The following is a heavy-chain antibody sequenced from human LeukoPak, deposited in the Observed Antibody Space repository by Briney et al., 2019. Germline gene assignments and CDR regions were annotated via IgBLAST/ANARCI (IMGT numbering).Heavy chain of an antibody. CDR3: AKSVASGSYYNTDY. D-gene: IGHD3-10*01. J-gene: IGHJ4*02. CDR2: STGSGGTT. Sequence: GGSLRLSCAASGFTFSIYAMTWVRQAPGKGLDWVSGSTGSGGTTYYADSVKGRFTISRDNSKNTLYLQMNSLRVEDTAVYYCAKSVASGSYYNTDYWGQGTLVTVSS. V-gene: IGHV3-23*01. CDR1: GFTFSIYA.